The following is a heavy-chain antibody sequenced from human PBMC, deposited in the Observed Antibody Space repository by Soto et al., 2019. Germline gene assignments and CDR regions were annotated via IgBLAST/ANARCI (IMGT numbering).Heavy chain of an antibody. CDR3: ARDLAAVPRAFDY. J-gene: IGHJ4*02. Sequence: PSVTLSLTCTVAGGSSSSYFYIWVRQHPGKGLEWIGSVYYTGTTDYNPSLKSRVTISVDTSKTQFSLNLRSVTAADTAVYYCARDLAAVPRAFDYWRRETLFTISS. CDR1: GGSSSSYF. CDR2: VYYTGTT. D-gene: IGHD6-13*01. V-gene: IGHV4-59*01.